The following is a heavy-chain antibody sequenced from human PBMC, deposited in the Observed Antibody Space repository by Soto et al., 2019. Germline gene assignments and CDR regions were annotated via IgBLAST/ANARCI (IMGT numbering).Heavy chain of an antibody. D-gene: IGHD5-12*01. J-gene: IGHJ4*02. CDR3: ARVHLGDGYNHPYFDY. Sequence: ASVKVSCKASGYTFTSYGISWVRQAPGQGLEWMGWISGYNGNTNNAQKFQGRVTMTTDTSTSTAYMELRSLRSDDTAVYYCARVHLGDGYNHPYFDYWGQGTLVTVSS. CDR1: GYTFTSYG. CDR2: ISGYNGNT. V-gene: IGHV1-18*04.